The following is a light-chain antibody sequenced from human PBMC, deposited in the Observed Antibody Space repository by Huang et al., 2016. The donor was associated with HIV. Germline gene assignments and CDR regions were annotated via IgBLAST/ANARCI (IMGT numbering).Light chain of an antibody. J-gene: IGKJ4*01. CDR3: QQRTKWPPVLT. CDR1: QSVGVY. CDR2: EAS. V-gene: IGKV3-11*01. Sequence: EIVLTQSPATLSLSPGDRATLSCRASQSVGVYLAWYQQEPGQAPRLRIFEASNRATGIPDRFSGSGSGTDFTLTIDSLQPDDFAIYYCQQRTKWPPVLTFGGGTRVEIK.